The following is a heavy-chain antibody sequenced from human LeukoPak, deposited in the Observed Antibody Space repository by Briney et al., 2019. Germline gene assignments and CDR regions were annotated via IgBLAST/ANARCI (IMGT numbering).Heavy chain of an antibody. CDR3: ASSGTTQLFGY. D-gene: IGHD1-1*01. V-gene: IGHV4-61*01. J-gene: IGHJ4*02. CDR2: IYYSGST. CDR1: GGSVSSGSYY. Sequence: SETLSLTCTVSGGSVSSGSYYWSWIRQPPGKGLEWIGYIYYSGSTNYNPSLKSRVTISVDTSKNQFSLKLSSVTAADTAVYYCASSGTTQLFGYWGQGTLVTVSS.